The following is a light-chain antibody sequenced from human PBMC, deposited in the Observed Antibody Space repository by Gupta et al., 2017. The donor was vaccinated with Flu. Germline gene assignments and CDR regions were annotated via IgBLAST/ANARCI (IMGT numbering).Light chain of an antibody. CDR1: SSDVGSYNL. CDR3: CSYAGSIPYV. J-gene: IGLJ1*01. V-gene: IGLV2-23*01. Sequence: QSALTQPASVSGSPGQSITISCPGTSSDVGSYNLVSWYQQHPGKAPKLMIYEGSKRPSGVSNRFSGSKSGNTASLTISGLQAEDEADYYCCSYAGSIPYVFGTGTKVTVL. CDR2: EGS.